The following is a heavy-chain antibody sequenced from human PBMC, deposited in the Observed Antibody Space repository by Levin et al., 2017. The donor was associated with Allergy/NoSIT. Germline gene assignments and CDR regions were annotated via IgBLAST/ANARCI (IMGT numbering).Heavy chain of an antibody. CDR3: ASHTGNQPHVYDWFDP. D-gene: IGHD3-10*01. CDR1: GFSISTYA. V-gene: IGHV3-23*01. Sequence: QSGGSLRLSCAASGFSISTYAMSWVRQSPARGLEWVSVITNTGGNTYYVDSVQGRFTISRDNSKNTLYLHMNSLTADDTAVYYCASHTGNQPHVYDWFDPWGQGTLVTVSS. J-gene: IGHJ5*02. CDR2: ITNTGGNT.